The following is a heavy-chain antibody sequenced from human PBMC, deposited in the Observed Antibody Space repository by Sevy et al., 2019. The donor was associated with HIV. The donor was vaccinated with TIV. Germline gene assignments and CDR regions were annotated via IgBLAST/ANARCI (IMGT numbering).Heavy chain of an antibody. CDR3: ARDRGSSPVTMNDY. CDR1: GYTFTSYG. Sequence: ASVKVSCKASGYTFTSYGISWVRQAPGQGLEWMGWISAYNGNTNYAQKLQGRVTMTTDTSTGTAYMELRSLRSDDTAVYYCARDRGSSPVTMNDYWGQGTLVTVSS. V-gene: IGHV1-18*04. J-gene: IGHJ4*02. D-gene: IGHD4-17*01. CDR2: ISAYNGNT.